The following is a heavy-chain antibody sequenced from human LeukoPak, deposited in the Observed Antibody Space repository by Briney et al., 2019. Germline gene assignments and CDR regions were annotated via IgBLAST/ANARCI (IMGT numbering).Heavy chain of an antibody. CDR2: INWNGGST. V-gene: IGHV3-20*04. Sequence: GGSLRLSCAASGFTFDDYGMSWVRQAPGKGLEWVSGINWNGGSTGYADSVKGRFTISRDNAKKSLYLQMNGLRADDTAVYYCARDRLHYGEYEKTLDYWGQGTLVTVSS. CDR3: ARDRLHYGEYEKTLDY. CDR1: GFTFDDYG. J-gene: IGHJ4*02. D-gene: IGHD4-17*01.